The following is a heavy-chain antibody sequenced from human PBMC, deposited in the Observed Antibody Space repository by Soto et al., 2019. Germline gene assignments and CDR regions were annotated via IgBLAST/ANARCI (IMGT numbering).Heavy chain of an antibody. CDR3: ARQYYDILTGYKYYYYGMDV. V-gene: IGHV1-2*04. CDR1: GYTFTGYY. D-gene: IGHD3-9*01. J-gene: IGHJ6*02. Sequence: ASVKVSCKASGYTFTGYYMHWVRQAPGQGLEWVGWINPNSGGTNYAQKFQGWVTMTRDTSISTAYMELSRLRSDDTAVYYCARQYYDILTGYKYYYYGMDVWGQGTAVTVSS. CDR2: INPNSGGT.